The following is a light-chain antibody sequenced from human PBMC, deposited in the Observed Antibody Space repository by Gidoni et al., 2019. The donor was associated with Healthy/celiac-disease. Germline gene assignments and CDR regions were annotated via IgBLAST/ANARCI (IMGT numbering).Light chain of an antibody. CDR2: GAS. Sequence: ELVMTHSPATLSVSPGERATLSCRASQSVSSNLAWYQQKPGQAPRLLIYGASTRATGIPARFSGSGSGTEFTLTISSLQSEDFGVYYCQQYNNWPPLTFGGGTKVEIK. CDR1: QSVSSN. V-gene: IGKV3-15*01. CDR3: QQYNNWPPLT. J-gene: IGKJ4*01.